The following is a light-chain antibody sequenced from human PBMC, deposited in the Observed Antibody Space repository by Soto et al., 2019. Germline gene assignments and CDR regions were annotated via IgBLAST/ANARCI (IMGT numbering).Light chain of an antibody. CDR1: SSDVGGYHY. CDR2: EVT. J-gene: IGLJ3*02. V-gene: IGLV2-14*01. CDR3: SSYTTISTLV. Sequence: QSVLAQPASVSGSPGQSITISCTGTSSDVGGYHYVSWYQHLPGKAPKPMIYEVTNRPSGVSNRFSDSKSGNTASLTISGLQAEDEADYYCSSYTTISTLVFGGGTKVTVL.